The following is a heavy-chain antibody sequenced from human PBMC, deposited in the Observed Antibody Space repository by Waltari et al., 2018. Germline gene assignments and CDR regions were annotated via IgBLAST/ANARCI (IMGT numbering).Heavy chain of an antibody. V-gene: IGHV1-2*02. J-gene: IGHJ4*02. D-gene: IGHD3-16*01. Sequence: QVILKQSGAELKRPGASVKVSCETSGYIFTNFYLHWVRQAPGQGLEWIGGIHPNGGDIKYAQKFRDRVSLTRDTSSNTAYIELRSLTIDDTAVYYCRGAPSVDYWGQGSLITVSS. CDR3: RGAPSVDY. CDR1: GYIFTNFY. CDR2: IHPNGGDI.